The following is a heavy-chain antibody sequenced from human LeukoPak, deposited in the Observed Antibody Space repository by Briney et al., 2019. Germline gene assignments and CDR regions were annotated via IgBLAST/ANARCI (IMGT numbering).Heavy chain of an antibody. Sequence: ASVKVSCKASGYTFTSYGISWVRQAPGQGLEWMGWISAYNDNTNYAQKLQGRVAMTTDTSTSTAYMELRSLRSDDTAVYYCARVHYDILTGYSYFDYWGQGTLVTVSS. CDR3: ARVHYDILTGYSYFDY. D-gene: IGHD3-9*01. CDR2: ISAYNDNT. V-gene: IGHV1-18*01. J-gene: IGHJ4*02. CDR1: GYTFTSYG.